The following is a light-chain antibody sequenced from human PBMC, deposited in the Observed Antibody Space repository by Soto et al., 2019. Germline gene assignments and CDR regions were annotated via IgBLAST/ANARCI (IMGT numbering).Light chain of an antibody. V-gene: IGLV2-14*01. CDR2: EVS. CDR1: RSDVGGYKY. Sequence: QYALTQPASVSGSPGQSITIYCTGTRSDVGGYKYVSWYQQHPGKVPKLMIYEVSNRPSGVSNRFSGSKSGNTASLTISGLQAEDEADYYCSSYTSSSTLWVFGGGTKLTVL. J-gene: IGLJ3*02. CDR3: SSYTSSSTLWV.